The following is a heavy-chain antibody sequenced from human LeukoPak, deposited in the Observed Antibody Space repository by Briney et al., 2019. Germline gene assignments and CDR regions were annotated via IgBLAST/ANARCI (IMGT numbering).Heavy chain of an antibody. V-gene: IGHV4-39*01. D-gene: IGHD5-18*01. CDR1: GGSISSSSAY. Sequence: SVTLSLTCTVSGGSISSSSAYWGWIRQPPGKGVEWIGSIYYSKNAYYIPSLKSRATISADTSKNQLSLTLGSVDATDNAVYYCVSPRGFSYGYSDYWGQGTLVTVSS. CDR3: VSPRGFSYGYSDY. J-gene: IGHJ4*02. CDR2: IYYSKNA.